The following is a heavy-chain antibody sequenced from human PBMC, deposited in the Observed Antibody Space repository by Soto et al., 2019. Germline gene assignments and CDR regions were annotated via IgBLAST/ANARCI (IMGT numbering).Heavy chain of an antibody. J-gene: IGHJ2*01. V-gene: IGHV4-34*01. CDR1: GGSRSGYY. D-gene: IGHD3-16*02. CDR2: NNHRGSA. Sequence: PSETLSLTCAVYGGSRSGYYWSWIRQPPGKGLEWIGENNHRGSAIYNPSLKSRVSISVDTSKNQFSLRLSSVTAADTAVYYCARHDYVWGSSRYVPLSFDLWGRGTLVTVSS. CDR3: ARHDYVWGSSRYVPLSFDL.